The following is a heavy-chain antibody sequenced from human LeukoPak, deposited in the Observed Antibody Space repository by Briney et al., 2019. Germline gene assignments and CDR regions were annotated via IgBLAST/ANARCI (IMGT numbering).Heavy chain of an antibody. V-gene: IGHV3-23*01. CDR1: GFTFSSYA. D-gene: IGHD3-10*01. CDR2: ITASGSST. Sequence: GGSLRLSCAASGFTFSSYAMTWVRQAPGKGLDWVATITASGSSTFHADSVKGRFTISRDNSKNTLYLLVDSLRAEDTAVYFCAKRGVVIRVFLVGFHKEAYYFDSWGQGALVTVSS. CDR3: AKRGVVIRVFLVGFHKEAYYFDS. J-gene: IGHJ4*02.